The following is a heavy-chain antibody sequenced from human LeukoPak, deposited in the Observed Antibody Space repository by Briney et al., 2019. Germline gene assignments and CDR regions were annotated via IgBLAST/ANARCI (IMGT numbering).Heavy chain of an antibody. CDR2: IYSSGST. Sequence: SETLSLTCTVSGGSISSYYWSWNRQPAEKGLEWIGRIYSSGSTNYNPSLNSRVTMSVDTSKNQFSLRLTSVTAADTAVYYCARVSPIPAAGTSYYFAMDVWGQGTTVTASS. D-gene: IGHD6-13*01. CDR3: ARVSPIPAAGTSYYFAMDV. J-gene: IGHJ6*02. V-gene: IGHV4-4*07. CDR1: GGSISSYY.